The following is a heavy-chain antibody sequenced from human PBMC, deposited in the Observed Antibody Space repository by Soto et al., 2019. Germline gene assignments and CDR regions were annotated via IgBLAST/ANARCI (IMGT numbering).Heavy chain of an antibody. CDR2: IYNDGTYA. CDR1: GFTFNVYW. Sequence: AGSLRLCCAGSGFTFNVYWMHWVRQVPGKGPVWVARIYNDGTYADYADSVKGRFTISRDNAKDTLYLQMNDLRAEDSALYHCTRGPRATSAGTSAHWGQGTLVTVSS. CDR3: TRGPRATSAGTSAH. V-gene: IGHV3-74*01. J-gene: IGHJ4*02. D-gene: IGHD6-13*01.